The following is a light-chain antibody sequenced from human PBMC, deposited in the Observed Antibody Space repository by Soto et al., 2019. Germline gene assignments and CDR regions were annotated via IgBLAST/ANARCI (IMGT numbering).Light chain of an antibody. CDR3: QQYKSYPYT. V-gene: IGKV1-16*01. J-gene: IGKJ3*01. CDR2: DTY. Sequence: DIQMTQSPSSLSASVGDRVTITCRASQDISNSFAWFQQKPGKAPKSLIYDTYNLQSGVPSRFSGSGSGTDFTLTISTLQPEDSATYYCQQYKSYPYTFGPGTTVDIK. CDR1: QDISNS.